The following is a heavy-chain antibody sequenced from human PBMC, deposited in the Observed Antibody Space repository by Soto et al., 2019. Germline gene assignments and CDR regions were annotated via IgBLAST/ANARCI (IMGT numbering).Heavy chain of an antibody. D-gene: IGHD6-19*01. CDR1: GFTFSSYA. Sequence: GGSLRLSCAASGFTFSSYAMSWVRQAPGKGLEWVSGISGSGGSTNYADSVKGRFTISRDNSKNTLYLQMNSLRAEDTAVYYCAKDLSIAVAGTGAFDIWGQGTMVTVSS. V-gene: IGHV3-23*01. CDR3: AKDLSIAVAGTGAFDI. J-gene: IGHJ3*02. CDR2: ISGSGGST.